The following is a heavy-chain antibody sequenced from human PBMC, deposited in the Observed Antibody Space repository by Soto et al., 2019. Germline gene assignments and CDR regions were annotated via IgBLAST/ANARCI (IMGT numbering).Heavy chain of an antibody. D-gene: IGHD2-15*01. Sequence: QVQLQESGPGLVKPSQTLSLTCIVSGVSITSGDYHWSWIRQPPGKGLEWMGYIYYSGSTFYNPSLKSRVTISVDTSKNQFSLKLSSVTAADTAVYYCARAILVAASLVWFDPWGQGTLVTVSS. CDR1: GVSITSGDYH. J-gene: IGHJ5*02. V-gene: IGHV4-30-4*01. CDR2: IYYSGST. CDR3: ARAILVAASLVWFDP.